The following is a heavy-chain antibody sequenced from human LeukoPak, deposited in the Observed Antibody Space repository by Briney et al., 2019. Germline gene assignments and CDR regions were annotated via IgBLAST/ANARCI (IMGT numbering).Heavy chain of an antibody. CDR1: GGSISSYY. J-gene: IGHJ5*02. CDR3: ARDVWDTTELYNWFDP. Sequence: SETLSLTCTVSGGSISSYYWSWIRQPAGKGLEWIGRIYTSGSTNYNPSLKSRVTMSVDTSKNQFSLKLSSVTAADTAVYYCARDVWDTTELYNWFDPWGQGTLVTVSS. D-gene: IGHD4-11*01. V-gene: IGHV4-4*07. CDR2: IYTSGST.